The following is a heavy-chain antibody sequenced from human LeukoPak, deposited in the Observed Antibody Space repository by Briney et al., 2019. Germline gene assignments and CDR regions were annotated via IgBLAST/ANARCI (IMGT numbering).Heavy chain of an antibody. J-gene: IGHJ4*02. CDR1: GFTFSSYA. D-gene: IGHD3-3*01. V-gene: IGHV3-30-3*01. CDR3: ARDRGGEFLEWLFSFGY. CDR2: ISYDGSNK. Sequence: PGGSLRLSCAASGFTFSSYAMHWVRQAPGKGLEWVAVISYDGSNKYYADSVKGRFTISRDNSKNTLYLQMNSLRAEDTAVYYCARDRGGEFLEWLFSFGYWGQGTLVTVSS.